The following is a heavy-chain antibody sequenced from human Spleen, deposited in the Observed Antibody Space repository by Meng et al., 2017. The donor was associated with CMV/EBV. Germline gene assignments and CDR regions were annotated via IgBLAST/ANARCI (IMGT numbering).Heavy chain of an antibody. D-gene: IGHD1-20*01. J-gene: IGHJ5*02. V-gene: IGHV3-74*01. Sequence: SGFTFSSYWMHWVRQAPGKGLVWVSRINSDGSSTSYADSVKGRFTISRDNAKNTLYLQMNSLRAEDTAVYYCARDYDNNWNPNWFDPWGQGTLVTVSS. CDR2: INSDGSST. CDR1: GFTFSSYW. CDR3: ARDYDNNWNPNWFDP.